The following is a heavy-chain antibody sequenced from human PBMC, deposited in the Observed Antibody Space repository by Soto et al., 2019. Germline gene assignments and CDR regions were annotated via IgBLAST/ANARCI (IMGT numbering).Heavy chain of an antibody. Sequence: QVQLQESGPGLVKPSETLSLTCTVSGGSISSYYWSWIRQPPGKGLDWIGYIYYSGSTNYNPSLKSRVTISVATSKNQFSLKLSSVTAADTAVYYCAGSYGDYDWANWVDPWGQGTLVTVSS. J-gene: IGHJ5*02. D-gene: IGHD4-17*01. CDR1: GGSISSYY. CDR2: IYYSGST. CDR3: AGSYGDYDWANWVDP. V-gene: IGHV4-59*01.